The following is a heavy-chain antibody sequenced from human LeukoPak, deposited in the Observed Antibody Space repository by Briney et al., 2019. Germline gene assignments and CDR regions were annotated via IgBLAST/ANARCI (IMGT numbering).Heavy chain of an antibody. CDR1: GFTVSTNY. D-gene: IGHD3-10*01. CDR2: IYSGGST. CDR3: AKSPTPLLLWFGELFADAFDI. Sequence: GGSLRLSCAASGFTVSTNYMSWVRQAPGKGLEWVSEIYSGGSTYYAASVKGRFSISRDTSKNTVYLQMNSLRAEDTAVYYCAKSPTPLLLWFGELFADAFDIWGQGTMVTVSS. J-gene: IGHJ3*02. V-gene: IGHV3-66*02.